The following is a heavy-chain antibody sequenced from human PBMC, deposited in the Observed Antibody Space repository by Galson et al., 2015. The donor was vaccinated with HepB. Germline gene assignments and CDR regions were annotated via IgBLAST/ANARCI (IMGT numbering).Heavy chain of an antibody. CDR2: IIPIFGTA. V-gene: IGHV1-69*13. CDR1: GGTFSSYA. CDR3: AREGLYCTGGVCYTRGGAFDI. Sequence: SVKVSCKASGGTFSSYAISWVRQAPGQGLEWMGGIIPIFGTANYAQKFQGRVTITADESTSTAYMELSSLRSEDTAVYYCAREGLYCTGGVCYTRGGAFDIWGQGTMVTVSS. J-gene: IGHJ3*02. D-gene: IGHD2-8*02.